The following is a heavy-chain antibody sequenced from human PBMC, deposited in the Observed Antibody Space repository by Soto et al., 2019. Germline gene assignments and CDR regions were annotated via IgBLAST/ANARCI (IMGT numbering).Heavy chain of an antibody. Sequence: QVQLVESGGGVVQPETSLRLSCAASGFTFSSYGMHWVRQAPGKGLEWVAVISYDGNNKYYADSVKGRFTISRDNSENTLYLQMNSLRADDTAVYYCAKRLASRSSYGADYFDYWGQGTLVTVSS. CDR2: ISYDGNNK. J-gene: IGHJ4*02. D-gene: IGHD6-6*01. V-gene: IGHV3-30*18. CDR3: AKRLASRSSYGADYFDY. CDR1: GFTFSSYG.